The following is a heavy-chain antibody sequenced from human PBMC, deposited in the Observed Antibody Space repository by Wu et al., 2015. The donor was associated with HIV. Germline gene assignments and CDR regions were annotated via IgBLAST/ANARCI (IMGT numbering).Heavy chain of an antibody. CDR2: INPNSGGT. CDR1: GYTFTGYY. J-gene: IGHJ5*02. D-gene: IGHD3-10*01. V-gene: IGHV1-2*02. CDR3: ARDLDGSGSYGHNWFDP. Sequence: QVQLVQSGAEVKKPGASVKVSCKASGYTFTGYYMHWVRQAPGQGLEWMGWINPNSGGTNYAQKFQGRVTMTRDTSISTAYMELSRLRSDDTAVYYCARDLDGSGSYGHNWFDPWGQGTLVHRLL.